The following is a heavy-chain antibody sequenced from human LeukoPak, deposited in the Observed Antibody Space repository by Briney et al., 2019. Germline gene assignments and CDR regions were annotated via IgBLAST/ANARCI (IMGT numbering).Heavy chain of an antibody. CDR3: ATGGYDSSGLYFDY. CDR2: FDPEDGET. J-gene: IGHJ4*02. D-gene: IGHD3-22*01. V-gene: IGHV1-24*01. CDR1: GDTLTELS. Sequence: ASVKVSCKVSGDTLTELSMHWVRQAPGKGLEWMGGFDPEDGETIYAQKFQGRVTMTEDTSTDTAYMELSSLRSEDTAVYYCATGGYDSSGLYFDYWGQGTLVTVSS.